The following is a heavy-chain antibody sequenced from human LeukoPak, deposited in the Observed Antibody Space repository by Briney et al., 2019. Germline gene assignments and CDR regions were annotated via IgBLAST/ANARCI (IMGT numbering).Heavy chain of an antibody. CDR1: GGSISSGSYY. CDR2: IYHSGST. D-gene: IGHD3-16*02. V-gene: IGHV4-39*07. CDR3: AREMSLAHEVDY. J-gene: IGHJ4*02. Sequence: PPETLSLTCTVSGGSISSGSYYWSWIRQPPGKGLEWIGSIYHSGSTYYNPSLKSRVTISVDTSKNQFSLKLSSVTAADTAVYYCAREMSLAHEVDYWGQGTLVTVSS.